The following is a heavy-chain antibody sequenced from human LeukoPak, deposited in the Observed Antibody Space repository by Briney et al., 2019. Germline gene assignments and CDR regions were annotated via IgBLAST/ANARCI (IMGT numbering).Heavy chain of an antibody. J-gene: IGHJ4*02. CDR2: INHSGST. CDR3: ARGSARYYYGSGSSPFDY. Sequence: SETLSRTCAVYGVSFSGYYWSWIRQPPGKGLEWIGEINHSGSTNYKPSLKSRVTISVDTSKNQFSLKLSSVTAAHTAVYYCARGSARYYYGSGSSPFDYWGQGTLVTVSS. D-gene: IGHD3-10*01. CDR1: GVSFSGYY. V-gene: IGHV4-34*01.